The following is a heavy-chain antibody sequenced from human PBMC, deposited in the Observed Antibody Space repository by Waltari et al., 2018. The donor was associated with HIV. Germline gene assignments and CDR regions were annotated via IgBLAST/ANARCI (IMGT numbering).Heavy chain of an antibody. CDR3: ARETYYYDSSGPYFDY. J-gene: IGHJ4*02. CDR1: GFTFTSFG. D-gene: IGHD3-22*01. V-gene: IGHV3-48*01. CDR2: ISSSSSTI. Sequence: EVQLVESGGGLVQPGGSLSLSCAASGFTFTSFGMHWVRQAPGKGLEWVSFISSSSSTIYYADSVKGRFTISRDNAKNSLYLQMNSLRAEDTAVYYCARETYYYDSSGPYFDYWGQGTLVTVSS.